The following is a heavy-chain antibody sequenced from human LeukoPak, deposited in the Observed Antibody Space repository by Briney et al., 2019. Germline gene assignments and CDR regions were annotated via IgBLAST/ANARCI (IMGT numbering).Heavy chain of an antibody. CDR3: ARAKGVVAAAGTTYNY. Sequence: ASVKVSCKASGYTFTGYYMHWVRQAPGQGLERMGRINPNSGGTNYAQKFQGRVTMTRDTSISTAYMGLSRLRSDDTAVYYCARAKGVVAAAGTTYNYWGQGTLVTVSS. D-gene: IGHD6-13*01. CDR1: GYTFTGYY. V-gene: IGHV1-2*06. CDR2: INPNSGGT. J-gene: IGHJ4*02.